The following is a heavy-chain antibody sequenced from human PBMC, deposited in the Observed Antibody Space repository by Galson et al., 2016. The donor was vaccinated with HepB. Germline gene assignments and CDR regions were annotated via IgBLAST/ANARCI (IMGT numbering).Heavy chain of an antibody. CDR1: GPSISSYY. D-gene: IGHD1-7*01. Sequence: SETLSLTCTVSGPSISSYYWTWIRHPPGKGLEWIGEINYTANTRYNSSLKSRVTISRDTSNNQFSLKLNSVTAADTAVYYCARGKFELRVSDYWGQGILVTVSS. CDR2: INYTANT. V-gene: IGHV4-34*01. J-gene: IGHJ4*02. CDR3: ARGKFELRVSDY.